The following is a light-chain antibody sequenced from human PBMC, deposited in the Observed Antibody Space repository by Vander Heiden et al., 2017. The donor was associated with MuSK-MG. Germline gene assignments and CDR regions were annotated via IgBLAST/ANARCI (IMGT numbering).Light chain of an antibody. V-gene: IGKV1-39*01. CDR1: QSISSY. CDR3: QQRDSTPWT. J-gene: IGKJ1*01. CDR2: AAS. Sequence: DIQMTQSPSSLSASVGDRVTITCRASQSISSYLNWYQQKPGKAPKLLIYAASSLQSGVPSRFSGSGSETDFTLTISRLQPEDFATYYCQQRDSTPWTFGQGTQVXIK.